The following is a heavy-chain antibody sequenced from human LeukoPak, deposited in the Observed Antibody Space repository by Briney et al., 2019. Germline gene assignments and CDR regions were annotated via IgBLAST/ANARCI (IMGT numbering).Heavy chain of an antibody. D-gene: IGHD2-21*02. CDR3: AKEVSRYCGGDCYSAQLFDY. J-gene: IGHJ4*02. CDR2: ISYDGSNK. Sequence: GGSLRLSCAASGFTFSSYGMPWVRQAPGKGLEWVAVISYDGSNKYYADSVKGRFTISRDNSKNTLYLQMNSLRAEDTAVYYCAKEVSRYCGGDCYSAQLFDYWGQGTLVTVSS. CDR1: GFTFSSYG. V-gene: IGHV3-30*18.